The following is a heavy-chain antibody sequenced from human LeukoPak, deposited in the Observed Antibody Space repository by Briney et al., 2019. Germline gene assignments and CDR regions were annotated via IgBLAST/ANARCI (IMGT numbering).Heavy chain of an antibody. CDR3: AGGWSYFDY. CDR1: GGSISSYY. D-gene: IGHD2-15*01. V-gene: IGHV4-59*01. J-gene: IGHJ4*02. CDR2: IYYSGST. Sequence: SETLSLTCTVSGGSISSYYWSWIRQPPGKGLEWIGYIYYSGSTNYNPSLKSRVTISVDTSKNQFSLNLTDVTAADTAVYYCAGGWSYFDYWGQGTLVTVSS.